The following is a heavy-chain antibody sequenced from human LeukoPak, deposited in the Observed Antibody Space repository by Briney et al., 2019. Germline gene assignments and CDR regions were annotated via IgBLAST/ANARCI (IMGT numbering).Heavy chain of an antibody. CDR2: IIPILGIA. V-gene: IGHV1-69*04. J-gene: IGHJ4*02. D-gene: IGHD1-26*01. CDR3: ARRDIVGATDY. Sequence: ASVKVSCKASGGTFSSYAISWVRQAPGQGLEWMGRIIPILGIANYAQKFQGRVTITADKSTSTAYMELSSLRSEDTAVYYCARRDIVGATDYWGQGTLVTVSS. CDR1: GGTFSSYA.